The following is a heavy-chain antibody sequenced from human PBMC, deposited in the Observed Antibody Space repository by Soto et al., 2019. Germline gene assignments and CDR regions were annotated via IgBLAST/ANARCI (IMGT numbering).Heavy chain of an antibody. Sequence: GASVKVSCKASGYTFTGYYMHWVRQAPGQGLEWMGWINPNSGGTNYAQKFQGWVTMTRETSISTAYMVLSRLRSDDTAGYYCARERTKVLVGSSSWYDPWSPGTLVTVSS. D-gene: IGHD6-13*01. CDR3: ARERTKVLVGSSSWYDP. CDR1: GYTFTGYY. J-gene: IGHJ5*02. V-gene: IGHV1-2*04. CDR2: INPNSGGT.